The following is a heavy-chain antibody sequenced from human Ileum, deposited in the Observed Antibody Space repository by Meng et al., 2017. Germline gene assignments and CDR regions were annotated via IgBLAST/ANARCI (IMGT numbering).Heavy chain of an antibody. V-gene: IGHV2-5*02. Sequence: QISLKESGPTLVKPPQTLPLTCTVSGFSVSTDGVGVGWIRQPPGKAPEWLALIYWDDDMRYSPSLRHRLTITKDTSKNQVVLTMTDMDPVDTGRYYCAHKREETTVNYFDFWGQGTLVTVSS. CDR2: IYWDDDM. J-gene: IGHJ4*02. CDR1: GFSVSTDGVG. D-gene: IGHD4-11*01. CDR3: AHKREETTVNYFDF.